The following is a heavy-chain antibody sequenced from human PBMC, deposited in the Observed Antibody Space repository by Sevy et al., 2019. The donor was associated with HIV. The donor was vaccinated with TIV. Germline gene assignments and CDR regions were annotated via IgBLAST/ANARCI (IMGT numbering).Heavy chain of an antibody. CDR3: AGENAWGRGYS. J-gene: IGHJ4*02. D-gene: IGHD1-26*01. CDR1: GGSITSLY. V-gene: IGHV4-59*08. CDR2: IYYNGHI. Sequence: SETLSLTCTVSGGSITSLYWNWIRQPQGKGLEWIANIYYNGHINYNPSLKSRATLSLDTSKNQFSLRLSSVTAADTAMYYCAGENAWGRGYSWGQGTLVTVSS.